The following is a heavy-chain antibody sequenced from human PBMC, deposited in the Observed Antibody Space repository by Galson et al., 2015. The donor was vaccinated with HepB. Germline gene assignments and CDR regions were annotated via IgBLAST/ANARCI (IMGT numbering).Heavy chain of an antibody. CDR3: ARDAHKTAMVIGAFDI. CDR2: IWYDGSNK. V-gene: IGHV3-33*08. D-gene: IGHD5-18*01. CDR1: GFTFSSYG. Sequence: SLRLSCAASGFTFSSYGMHWVRQAPGKGLEWVAVIWYDGSNKYYADSVKGRFTISRDNSKNTLYLQMNSLRAEDTAVYYCARDAHKTAMVIGAFDIWGQGTMVTVSS. J-gene: IGHJ3*02.